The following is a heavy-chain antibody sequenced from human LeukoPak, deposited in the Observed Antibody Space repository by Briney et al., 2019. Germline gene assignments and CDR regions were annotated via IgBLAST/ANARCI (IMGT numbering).Heavy chain of an antibody. CDR1: GYSFTSYW. J-gene: IGHJ4*02. Sequence: GESLKISCKGSGYSFTSYWIGWVRQAPGKGLEWVSAFSGSGGSTYYADSVKGRFTISRDNSKNTLYLQMNSLRAEDTAVYYCAKGPHRGHIVVVPAAIPYWGQGTLVTVSS. CDR2: FSGSGGST. CDR3: AKGPHRGHIVVVPAAIPY. D-gene: IGHD2-2*01. V-gene: IGHV3-23*01.